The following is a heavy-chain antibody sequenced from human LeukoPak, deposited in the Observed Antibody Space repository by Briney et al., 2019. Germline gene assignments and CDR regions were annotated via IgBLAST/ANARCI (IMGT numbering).Heavy chain of an antibody. V-gene: IGHV1-2*02. D-gene: IGHD6-19*01. Sequence: ASVKVSCKASGYTFTGYYMHWVRQAPGQGLEWMGWINPNSGGTNYAQKFQGRVTMTRDTSIRTAYMELSRLRTDDTAVYYCARVTAVAGTEFDYWGQGTLVTVSS. CDR1: GYTFTGYY. J-gene: IGHJ4*02. CDR3: ARVTAVAGTEFDY. CDR2: INPNSGGT.